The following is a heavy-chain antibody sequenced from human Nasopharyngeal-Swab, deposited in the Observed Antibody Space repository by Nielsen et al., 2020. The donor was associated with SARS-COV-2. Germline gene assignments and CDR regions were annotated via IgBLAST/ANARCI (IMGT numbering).Heavy chain of an antibody. V-gene: IGHV4-34*01. CDR3: ARGTVYYYDSSGYYYYYYYGMDV. D-gene: IGHD3-22*01. Sequence: RQAPGKGLEWIGEINHSGSTNYNPSLKSRVTISVDTSKNQFSLKLSSVTAADTAVYYCARGTVYYYDSSGYYYYYYYGMDVWGQGTTVTSP. CDR2: INHSGST. J-gene: IGHJ6*02.